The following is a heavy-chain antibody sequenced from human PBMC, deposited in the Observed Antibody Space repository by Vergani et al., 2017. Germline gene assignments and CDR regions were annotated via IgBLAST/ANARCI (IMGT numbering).Heavy chain of an antibody. V-gene: IGHV3-72*01. CDR1: GFTFSDHY. D-gene: IGHD2-2*01. J-gene: IGHJ3*02. Sequence: EVQLVESGGGLVQPGGCLRLSCAASGFTFSDHYMDWVRQAPGKGLEWVGRTRNKANSYTTEYAASVKGRFTISRDDSKNSLYLQMNSLKIEDTAVYYCARLGYCSSTTCRQAFDIWGQGTMVTVS. CDR3: ARLGYCSSTTCRQAFDI. CDR2: TRNKANSYTT.